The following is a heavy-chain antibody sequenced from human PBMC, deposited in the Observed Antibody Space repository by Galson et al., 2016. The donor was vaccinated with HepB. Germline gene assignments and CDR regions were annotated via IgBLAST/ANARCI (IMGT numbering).Heavy chain of an antibody. CDR3: ARDLRGMIQLFDWSTHFDS. D-gene: IGHD3-9*01. CDR2: ISGTSTYI. J-gene: IGHJ4*02. V-gene: IGHV3-21*01. CDR1: GFTFNTFS. Sequence: SLRLSCAASGFTFNTFSMNWVRQAPGKGLEWVSSISGTSTYIYYADTVKGRFTISRDNAKNSLYLQMNNVRAEDTAVYYCARDLRGMIQLFDWSTHFDSWGQGTLVTVSS.